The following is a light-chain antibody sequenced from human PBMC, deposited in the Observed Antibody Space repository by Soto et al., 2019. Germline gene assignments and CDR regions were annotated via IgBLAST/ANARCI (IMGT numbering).Light chain of an antibody. CDR3: QQYGSSKIT. V-gene: IGKV3-20*01. J-gene: IGKJ5*01. CDR1: QSVSSSN. CDR2: GAS. Sequence: IVLTQSPGTLSLSPGERATLSCRASQSVSSSNLAWYQQKPGQAPRLLIYGASSRATGIPDRFSGSGSGTDFTLTISRLEPEDFAVYYCQQYGSSKITFGQGTRLEIK.